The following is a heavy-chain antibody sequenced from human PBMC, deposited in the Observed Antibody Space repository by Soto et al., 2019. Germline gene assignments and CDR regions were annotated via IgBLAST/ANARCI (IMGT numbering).Heavy chain of an antibody. CDR2: ILPPDSTT. V-gene: IGHV5-51*01. CDR3: ARLRLDCSTTTCYTLYYFDF. J-gene: IGHJ4*02. D-gene: IGHD2-2*02. Sequence: GESLKISCKGSGYSFTSYWIGWVRQMPGKGLEWMGIILPPDSTTKYSPSFQGQVIISADKSNRTAYLQWSSLKASDTAMYYCARLRLDCSTTTCYTLYYFDFWGQGTLVTVSS. CDR1: GYSFTSYW.